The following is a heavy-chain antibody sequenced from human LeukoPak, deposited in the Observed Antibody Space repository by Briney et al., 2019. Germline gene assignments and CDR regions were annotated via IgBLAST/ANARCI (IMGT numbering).Heavy chain of an antibody. J-gene: IGHJ4*02. CDR2: IDYSGST. CDR3: PRRGYPIDY. Sequence: SAETLSLTCTVSGGSMRSYHGSWIRQPPGKGLEWIGNIDYSGSTHYNPSLKSRVTISVDTSKNKLSLQLSLLTAADTAVYYCPRRGYPIDYCDQRTLVIVSS. V-gene: IGHV4-59*12. CDR1: GGSMRSYH. D-gene: IGHD2-2*01.